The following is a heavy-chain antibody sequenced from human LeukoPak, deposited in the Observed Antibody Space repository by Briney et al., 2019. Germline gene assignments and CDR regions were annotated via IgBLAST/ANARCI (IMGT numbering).Heavy chain of an antibody. J-gene: IGHJ3*02. Sequence: PGGSLRLSCAASGFTFSSYEMNWVRQAPGKGLEWVSYISSSGSTIYYADSVKGRFTISRDNAKNSLYLQMNSLRAEDTAVYYCASLGGMRAAPGGYDAFDIWGQGTMVTVSS. V-gene: IGHV3-48*03. D-gene: IGHD3-16*01. CDR3: ASLGGMRAAPGGYDAFDI. CDR1: GFTFSSYE. CDR2: ISSSGSTI.